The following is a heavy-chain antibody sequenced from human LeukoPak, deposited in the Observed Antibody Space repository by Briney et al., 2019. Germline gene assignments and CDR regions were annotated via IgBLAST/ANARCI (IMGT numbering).Heavy chain of an antibody. J-gene: IGHJ3*02. CDR2: IKQDGSEK. D-gene: IGHD2-21*02. Sequence: PGGSLRLSCAASGFTFSSYWMSWVRQAPGKGLEWVANIKQDGSEKYYVDSVKGRFTISRDNAKNSLYLQMNSLRAEDTAVYYCARDPMVTARFFDIWGQGTMVTVSS. V-gene: IGHV3-7*01. CDR1: GFTFSSYW. CDR3: ARDPMVTARFFDI.